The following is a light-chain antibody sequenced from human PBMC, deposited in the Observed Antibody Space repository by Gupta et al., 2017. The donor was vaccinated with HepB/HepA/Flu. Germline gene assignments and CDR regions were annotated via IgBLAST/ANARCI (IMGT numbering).Light chain of an antibody. CDR1: SSNIGSNY. J-gene: IGLJ2*01. CDR2: RNN. V-gene: IGLV1-47*01. CDR3: AAWDDSRSGVV. Sequence: SVLTQPPSASGTPGQRVTISCSGSSSNIGSNYVYWSQQLPETAPKLLIYRNNPRPSGFPDRFSGSKYGTSAAMAISGLRAEDEADYYCAAWDDSRSGVVFGGGTKLTVL.